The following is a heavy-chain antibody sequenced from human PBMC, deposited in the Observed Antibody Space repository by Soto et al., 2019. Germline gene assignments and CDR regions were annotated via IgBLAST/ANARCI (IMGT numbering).Heavy chain of an antibody. CDR2: IYSGGST. CDR3: ARDTYYYDSSGYSGRFGGMDV. V-gene: IGHV3-53*01. Sequence: PGGSLRLSCAASGFTVSSNYMSWVRQAPGKGLEWVSVIYSGGSTYYADSVKGRFTISRDNSKNTLYLQMNSLRAEDTAVYYYARDTYYYDSSGYSGRFGGMDVWGQGTTLTVSS. J-gene: IGHJ6*02. D-gene: IGHD3-22*01. CDR1: GFTVSSNY.